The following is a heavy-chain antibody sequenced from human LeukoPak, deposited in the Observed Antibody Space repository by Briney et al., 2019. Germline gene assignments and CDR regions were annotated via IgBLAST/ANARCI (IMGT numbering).Heavy chain of an antibody. V-gene: IGHV5-51*01. CDR1: GYSFTSYW. CDR2: IYPGDSDT. CDR3: ARPYYDRPYDAFDI. J-gene: IGHJ3*02. D-gene: IGHD3-22*01. Sequence: GESLKISCKGSGYSFTSYWIAWVRQTPGKGLECMGIIYPGDSDTRYSPSFQGQVTISADKSISTAYLQWRSLKASDTAIYYCARPYYDRPYDAFDIWGQGTMVTVSS.